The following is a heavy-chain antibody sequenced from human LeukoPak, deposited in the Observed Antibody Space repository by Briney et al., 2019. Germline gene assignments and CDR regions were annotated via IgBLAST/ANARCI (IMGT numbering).Heavy chain of an antibody. CDR3: VSFYETY. V-gene: IGHV3-74*01. Sequence: GGSLRLSCAASGNYWMHWVRQVPGKGLVWVSHINSDGSWTSYADSVKGRFTISKDNAKNTVYLQMNSLRAEGTAVYYCVSFYETYWGRGTLVTVSS. D-gene: IGHD2/OR15-2a*01. J-gene: IGHJ4*02. CDR2: INSDGSWT. CDR1: GNYW.